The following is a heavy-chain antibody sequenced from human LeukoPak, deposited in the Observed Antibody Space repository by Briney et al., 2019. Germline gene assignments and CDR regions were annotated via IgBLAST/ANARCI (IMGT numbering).Heavy chain of an antibody. Sequence: SETLSLTCAVYGGSFSGFYWSWIRQPPGKGLEWIGEINHSGSTNYNPSLKSRVTISVDTSKNQFSLKLSSVTAADTAVYYCARGPSGDYDFWSGYYAQRNDAFDIWGQGTMVTVSS. CDR1: GGSFSGFY. V-gene: IGHV4-34*01. D-gene: IGHD3-3*01. CDR2: INHSGST. CDR3: ARGPSGDYDFWSGYYAQRNDAFDI. J-gene: IGHJ3*02.